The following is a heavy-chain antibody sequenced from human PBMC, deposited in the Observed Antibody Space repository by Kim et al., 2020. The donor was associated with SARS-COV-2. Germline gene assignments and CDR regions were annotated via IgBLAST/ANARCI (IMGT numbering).Heavy chain of an antibody. D-gene: IGHD3-10*01. J-gene: IGHJ4*02. Sequence: DSVTGRFTISRDNSQNTLFLQMSSLRPEDTAIYYCARGRYGSGSYFNVGDYWGPGTLVTVSS. V-gene: IGHV3-23*01. CDR3: ARGRYGSGSYFNVGDY.